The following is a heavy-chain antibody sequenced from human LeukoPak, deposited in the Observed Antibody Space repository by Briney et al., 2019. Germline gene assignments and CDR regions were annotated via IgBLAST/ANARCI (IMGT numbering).Heavy chain of an antibody. D-gene: IGHD3-22*01. CDR3: LVGYYDSSGYYDAFDI. J-gene: IGHJ3*02. CDR2: IYSGGST. Sequence: GGSLRLSCAASGFTVSSNYMSWVRQAPGKGLEWVSVIYSGGSTYYADSVKGRFTISRDNSKNTLYLQMNSLRAEDTAVYYCLVGYYDSSGYYDAFDIWGQGTMVTVSS. CDR1: GFTVSSNY. V-gene: IGHV3-53*01.